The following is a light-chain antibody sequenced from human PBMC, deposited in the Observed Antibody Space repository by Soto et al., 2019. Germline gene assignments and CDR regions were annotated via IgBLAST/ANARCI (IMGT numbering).Light chain of an antibody. CDR3: SSYTTSITYV. J-gene: IGLJ1*01. CDR2: EVS. V-gene: IGLV2-14*01. Sequence: QSALTQPASVSGSPGQSITISCTGTSNDVGGYNYVSWYQQHLGKAPKLMIYEVSNRPSGISNRFSGSKSGNTASLTISGLQAEDEADYYCSSYTTSITYVFGTGTKSPS. CDR1: SNDVGGYNY.